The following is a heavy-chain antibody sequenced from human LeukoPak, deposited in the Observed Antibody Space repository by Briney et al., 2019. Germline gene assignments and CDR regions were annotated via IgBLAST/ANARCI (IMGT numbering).Heavy chain of an antibody. Sequence: GGSLRLSCAASGFIFSDYYMSWIRQAPGKGLEWVSYISSSSSTIYYADSLRGRFTISRDNAKNSLYLQINSLRAEDTAVYYCAREAYDMSGNYYFDYWGQGTLVTVSS. CDR3: AREAYDMSGNYYFDY. J-gene: IGHJ4*02. D-gene: IGHD3-22*01. V-gene: IGHV3-11*04. CDR1: GFIFSDYY. CDR2: ISSSSSTI.